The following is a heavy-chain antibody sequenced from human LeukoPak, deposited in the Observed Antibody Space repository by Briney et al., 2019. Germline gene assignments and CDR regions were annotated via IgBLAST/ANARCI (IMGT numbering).Heavy chain of an antibody. Sequence: PGGSLRLSCATSGFTFSNYWMAWVRQAPGKGLEWMGNIKQDGSEKCYVVSVKGRFTFTRDNAKKSAYLQMNSLRADDTAVYYCVSQLDGNLEYWGQGTVVTVSS. V-gene: IGHV3-7*02. CDR3: VSQLDGNLEY. D-gene: IGHD2-2*01. CDR2: IKQDGSEK. CDR1: GFTFSNYW. J-gene: IGHJ4*02.